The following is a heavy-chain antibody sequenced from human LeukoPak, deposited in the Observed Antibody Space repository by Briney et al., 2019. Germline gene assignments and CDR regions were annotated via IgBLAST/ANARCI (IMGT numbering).Heavy chain of an antibody. CDR1: GYTFTGYY. D-gene: IGHD7-27*01. J-gene: IGHJ5*02. CDR2: INPNSGGT. V-gene: IGHV1-2*02. CDR3: ARRSWGGFDP. Sequence: ASVKVSCKASGYTFTGYYMDWVRQAPGQGLGWMGWINPNSGGTNYAQKFQGRVTMTRDTSISTAYMELSRLRSDDTAVYYCARRSWGGFDPWGQGTLVTVSS.